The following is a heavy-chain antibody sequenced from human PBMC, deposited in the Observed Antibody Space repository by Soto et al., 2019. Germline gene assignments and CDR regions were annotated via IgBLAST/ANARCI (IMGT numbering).Heavy chain of an antibody. CDR1: GYTLTELS. CDR3: ATGGAVAGTSTTFDY. Sequence: ASVKVSCKASGYTLTELSMHWVRQAPGKGLEWMGGFDPEDGETIYEQKFQGRVTMTEDTSTDTAYMELSSLRSEDTAVYYCATGGAVAGTSTTFDYWGQGTLVTVSS. V-gene: IGHV1-24*01. D-gene: IGHD6-19*01. J-gene: IGHJ4*02. CDR2: FDPEDGET.